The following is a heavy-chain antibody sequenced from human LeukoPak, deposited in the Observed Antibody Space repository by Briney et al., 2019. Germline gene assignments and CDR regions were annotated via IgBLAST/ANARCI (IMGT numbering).Heavy chain of an antibody. CDR2: ISGSGGST. CDR3: AKDRLDTAMVN. CDR1: GFTFSSYA. J-gene: IGHJ4*02. V-gene: IGHV3-23*01. D-gene: IGHD5-18*01. Sequence: GEFLRLSCVASGFTFSSYAMSWVRQAPGKGLEWVSAISGSGGSTYYADSVKGRFTISRDNSKNTLYLQMNSLRAEDTAVYYCAKDRLDTAMVNWGQGTLVTVSS.